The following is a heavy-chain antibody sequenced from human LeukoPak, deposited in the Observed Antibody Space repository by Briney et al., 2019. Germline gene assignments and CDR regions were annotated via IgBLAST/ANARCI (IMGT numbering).Heavy chain of an antibody. CDR2: INHSGST. CDR1: GGSFIGFH. J-gene: IGHJ6*03. Sequence: SETLSLTCAVYGGSFIGFHWNWIRQPPGKGLEWIGDINHSGSTNYNPSLTSRVTISVDPSKNQFSLNLSSVTAADTAAYYCARGLIVVVPAAMHYYYYYYMDVWGKGTTVTVSS. V-gene: IGHV4-34*01. CDR3: ARGLIVVVPAAMHYYYYYYMDV. D-gene: IGHD2-2*01.